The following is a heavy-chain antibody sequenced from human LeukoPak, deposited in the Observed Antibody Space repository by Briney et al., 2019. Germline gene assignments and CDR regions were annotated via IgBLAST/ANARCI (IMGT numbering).Heavy chain of an antibody. CDR1: GFTFSSYW. J-gene: IGHJ3*02. V-gene: IGHV3-7*01. CDR3: ARVMSYRGSYAFDI. D-gene: IGHD1-26*01. Sequence: PGGSLRLSCAASGFTFSSYWMSWVRQAPGKGLEWVANIKQDGSEKYYVDSVKGRFTISRDNAKNSLYLQMNSLRAEDTAVYYCARVMSYRGSYAFDIWGQGTMVTVSS. CDR2: IKQDGSEK.